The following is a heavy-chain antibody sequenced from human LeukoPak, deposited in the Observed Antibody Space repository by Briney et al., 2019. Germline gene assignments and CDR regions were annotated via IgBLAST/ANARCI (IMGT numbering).Heavy chain of an antibody. Sequence: ASVKVSCKASGGTFSSYAISWVRQAPGQGLEWMGGIIPIFGTANYAQKLQGRVTITADESTSTAYMELSSLRSEDTAVYYCARESIYCSGGSCFDYWGQGTLVTVSS. CDR3: ARESIYCSGGSCFDY. CDR1: GGTFSSYA. CDR2: IIPIFGTA. J-gene: IGHJ4*02. V-gene: IGHV1-69*13. D-gene: IGHD2-15*01.